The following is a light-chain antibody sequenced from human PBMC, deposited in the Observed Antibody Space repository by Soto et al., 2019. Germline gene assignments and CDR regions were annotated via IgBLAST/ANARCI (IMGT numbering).Light chain of an antibody. CDR1: QSISSW. CDR3: QQYNSYSLYT. CDR2: KAS. Sequence: DIQMTQSPSTLSASVGDRVTITCRASQSISSWLAWYQQKPGKAPNLLIYKASNLESGVPSRFSGSESGTEFTLTISCLQPDDFATYYCQQYNSYSLYTFGQGTKLEIK. J-gene: IGKJ2*01. V-gene: IGKV1-5*03.